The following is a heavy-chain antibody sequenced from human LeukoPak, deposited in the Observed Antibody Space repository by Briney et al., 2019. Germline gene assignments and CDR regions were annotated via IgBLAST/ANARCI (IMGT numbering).Heavy chain of an antibody. CDR3: ARGETEETGTRPDAFDI. J-gene: IGHJ3*02. V-gene: IGHV1-2*02. CDR1: GYTFTGYY. CDR2: INPNSGDT. D-gene: IGHD6-13*01. Sequence: ASVKVSCKASGYTFTGYYMHWVRQAPGQGLEWMGWINPNSGDTKYARKFRGRVTMTRDTSISTAYMELTRLRSDDSAVYYCARGETEETGTRPDAFDIWGQGTMVTVSS.